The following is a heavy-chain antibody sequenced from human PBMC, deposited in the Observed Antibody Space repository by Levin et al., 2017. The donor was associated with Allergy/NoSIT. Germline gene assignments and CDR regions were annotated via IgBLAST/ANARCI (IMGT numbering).Heavy chain of an antibody. D-gene: IGHD6-19*01. CDR1: GFTFSSYA. Sequence: GESLKISCAASGFTFSSYAMHWVRQAPGKGLEWVAVISYDGSNKYYADSVKGRFTISRDNSKNTLYLQMNSLRAEDTAVYYCARDLVDIAVAGTGSLFYYYYYMDVWGKGTTVTVSS. V-gene: IGHV3-30-3*01. CDR3: ARDLVDIAVAGTGSLFYYYYYMDV. CDR2: ISYDGSNK. J-gene: IGHJ6*03.